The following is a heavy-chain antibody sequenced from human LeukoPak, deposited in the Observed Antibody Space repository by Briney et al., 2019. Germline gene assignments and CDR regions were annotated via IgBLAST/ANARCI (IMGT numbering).Heavy chain of an antibody. CDR3: ARLPRRYYDSSGYYLGFDY. Sequence: SETLSLTCTVSGGSISGYYWSWIRQPPGKGLEWIGYIYYSGSTNYNPSLKSRATISVDTSKNQFSLKLSSVTAADTAVYYCARLPRRYYDSSGYYLGFDYWGQGTLVTVSS. V-gene: IGHV4-59*08. J-gene: IGHJ4*02. CDR1: GGSISGYY. CDR2: IYYSGST. D-gene: IGHD3-22*01.